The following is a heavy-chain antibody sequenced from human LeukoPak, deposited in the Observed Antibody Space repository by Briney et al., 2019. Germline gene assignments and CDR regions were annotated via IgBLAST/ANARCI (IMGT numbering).Heavy chain of an antibody. J-gene: IGHJ5*02. CDR3: ARDGLYSSSWYTGFDP. V-gene: IGHV4-39*07. CDR1: GGSISSSSYY. Sequence: SETLSLTCTVSGGSISSSSYYWGWIRQPPGKGLEWIGSIYYSGSTYYNPSLKSRVTISVDTSKNQFSLKLSSVTAADTAVYYCARDGLYSSSWYTGFDPWGQGTLVTVSS. D-gene: IGHD6-13*01. CDR2: IYYSGST.